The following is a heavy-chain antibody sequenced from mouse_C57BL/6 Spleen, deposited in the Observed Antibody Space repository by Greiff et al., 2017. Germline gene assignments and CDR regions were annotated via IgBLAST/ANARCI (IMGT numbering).Heavy chain of an antibody. CDR1: GYTFTSYW. CDR3: AREGGTGAMDY. V-gene: IGHV1-61*01. Sequence: QVQLKQPGAELVRPGSSVKLSCKASGYTFTSYWMDWVKQRPGQGLEWIGNIYPSDSETHYNQKFKDKATLTVDKSSSTAYMQLSSLTSEDSAVYYCAREGGTGAMDYWGQGTSVTVSS. J-gene: IGHJ4*01. D-gene: IGHD4-1*01. CDR2: IYPSDSET.